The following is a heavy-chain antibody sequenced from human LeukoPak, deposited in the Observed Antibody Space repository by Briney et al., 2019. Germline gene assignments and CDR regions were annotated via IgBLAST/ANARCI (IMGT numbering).Heavy chain of an antibody. CDR1: GFTFDDYG. J-gene: IGHJ4*02. Sequence: GGSLRLSCAASGFTFDDYGMNWVRQGPGKGLEWVSGIEWNGGSTGYADFVKGRFTITRDNAKNSLYLEMNSLRAEDTALYYCASGYCSSTSCYGVYWGQGTLVTVSS. CDR2: IEWNGGST. V-gene: IGHV3-20*04. D-gene: IGHD2-2*01. CDR3: ASGYCSSTSCYGVY.